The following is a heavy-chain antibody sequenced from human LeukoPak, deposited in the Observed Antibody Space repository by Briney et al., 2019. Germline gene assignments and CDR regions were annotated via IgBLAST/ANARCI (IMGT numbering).Heavy chain of an antibody. CDR3: ARHGSLSSGLYI. Sequence: SETLSLTCILSGGSISSGPYYWGWIRQPPGKGLEWIGSIFPSGSTYSNPSLKSPATISVDTSKNQFSLKLSSVTAADTAVYYCARHGSLSSGLYIRGQGSLVTVSS. V-gene: IGHV4-39*01. CDR2: IFPSGST. J-gene: IGHJ4*02. CDR1: GGSISSGPYY. D-gene: IGHD6-19*01.